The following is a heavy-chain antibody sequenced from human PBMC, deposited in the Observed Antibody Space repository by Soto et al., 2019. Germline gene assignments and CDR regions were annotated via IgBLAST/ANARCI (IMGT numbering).Heavy chain of an antibody. Sequence: QVQLVQSGAEVKKPGSSVRVSCKISGGSLSNITVSWVRQAPGLGLEWMGRVNPLLGTANYAQKFQGRVTPSADRSTNTAYMDMTSLTSDDTAMYYCARLPLDSWGQGTMVTVSS. V-gene: IGHV1-69*08. CDR2: VNPLLGTA. J-gene: IGHJ4*02. CDR3: ARLPLDS. CDR1: GGSLSNIT.